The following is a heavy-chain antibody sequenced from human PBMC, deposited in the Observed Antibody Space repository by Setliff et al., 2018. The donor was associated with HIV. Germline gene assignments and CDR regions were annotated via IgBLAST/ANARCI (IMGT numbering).Heavy chain of an antibody. Sequence: PSETLSLTCTVSGSSISSGYYWGWIRQPPGKGLEWIGTIYHSGSTYYNPSLKSRVTISVDTSKNQFSLNLSSVTAADTAVYYCVRHGSGRHRGGSYYDELDFDYWGQGTLVTVSS. CDR1: GSSISSGYY. CDR2: IYHSGST. CDR3: VRHGSGRHRGGSYYDELDFDY. J-gene: IGHJ4*02. V-gene: IGHV4-38-2*02. D-gene: IGHD1-26*01.